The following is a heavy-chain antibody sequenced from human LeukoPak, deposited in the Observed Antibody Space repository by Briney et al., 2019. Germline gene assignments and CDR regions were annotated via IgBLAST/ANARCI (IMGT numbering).Heavy chain of an antibody. V-gene: IGHV1-46*01. D-gene: IGHD6-19*01. Sequence: ASVKVSCKASGYTFASHYMHWVRQAPGQGLEWMGVINPSGGSPTYEQKLQGRVNMTRDTSTSTFYMELSSLRSEDTAMYYCARKYSYNSGGLDHWGQGALVTVPS. J-gene: IGHJ4*02. CDR1: GYTFASHY. CDR2: INPSGGSP. CDR3: ARKYSYNSGGLDH.